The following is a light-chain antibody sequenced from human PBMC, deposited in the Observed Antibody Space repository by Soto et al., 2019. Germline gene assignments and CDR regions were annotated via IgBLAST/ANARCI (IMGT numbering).Light chain of an antibody. J-gene: IGLJ1*01. V-gene: IGLV1-44*01. CDR2: NNN. CDR3: AAWDDSLNGLV. Sequence: QSVLTQPPSASGTPGQKVTISWSGSSSNIGPNAVNWYQQLPGTAPKLLLYNNNQRPSGVSDRFSGSKSGTSASLAISGLQSDDEADYHCAAWDDSLNGLVFGTGTKLTVL. CDR1: SSNIGPNA.